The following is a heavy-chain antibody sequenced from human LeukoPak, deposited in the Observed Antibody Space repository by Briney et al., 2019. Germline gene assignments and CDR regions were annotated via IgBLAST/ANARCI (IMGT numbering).Heavy chain of an antibody. CDR3: ASQRAISRSAYGLDV. CDR2: IYTGGST. CDR1: GFTVSSTY. D-gene: IGHD6-13*01. V-gene: IGHV3-66*02. J-gene: IGHJ6*02. Sequence: GGSLRRSCAASGFTVSSTYVSWVRQAPGKGLEWVSVIYTGGSTFYPDSVKGRFTISRDTSTNTLYLQMNSLRGEDTAVYYSASQRAISRSAYGLDVWGQGTTVTVSS.